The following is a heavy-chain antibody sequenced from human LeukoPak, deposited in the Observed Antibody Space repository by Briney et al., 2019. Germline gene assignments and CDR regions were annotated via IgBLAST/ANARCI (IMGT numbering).Heavy chain of an antibody. Sequence: SETLSLTCTVSGYSISSGYYWGWIRQPPGKGLEWIGEINHSGSTNYNPSLKSRVTISVDTSKNQFSLKLSSVTAADTAVYYCARESRYQLLRTRRVGNWFDPWGQGTLVTVSS. V-gene: IGHV4-38-2*02. D-gene: IGHD2-2*01. CDR3: ARESRYQLLRTRRVGNWFDP. J-gene: IGHJ5*02. CDR1: GYSISSGYY. CDR2: INHSGST.